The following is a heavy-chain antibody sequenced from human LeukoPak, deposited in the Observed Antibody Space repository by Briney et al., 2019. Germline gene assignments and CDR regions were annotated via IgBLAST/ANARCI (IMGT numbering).Heavy chain of an antibody. Sequence: ASVKVSCKTSGYPFTTYEINWVRQAAGQGLEWMGWVHPNSGSTAYAQEFQGRVTMTRDTSISTAYMELTGLRSDDTAVYFCASGPRNDPWGQGTLVTVSS. CDR1: GYPFTTYE. J-gene: IGHJ5*02. CDR2: VHPNSGST. V-gene: IGHV1-8*01. CDR3: ASGPRNDP. D-gene: IGHD1-14*01.